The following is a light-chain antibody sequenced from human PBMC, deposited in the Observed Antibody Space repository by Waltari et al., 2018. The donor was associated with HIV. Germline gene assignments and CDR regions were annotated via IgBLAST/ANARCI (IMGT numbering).Light chain of an antibody. CDR3: QQYNSSPLT. CDR1: QSISTW. V-gene: IGKV1-5*03. J-gene: IGKJ3*01. CDR2: KAS. Sequence: DVQMTQSPSTLSASIGDRVTITCRASQSISTWLAWYQPKPGKAPRLLIYKASSLESGVPSRFSGGGSGTEFTLTIRSLQPDDFATYYCQQYNSSPLTFGPGTKVDIQ.